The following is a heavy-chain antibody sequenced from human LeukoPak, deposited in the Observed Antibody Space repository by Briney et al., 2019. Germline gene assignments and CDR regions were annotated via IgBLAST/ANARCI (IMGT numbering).Heavy chain of an antibody. D-gene: IGHD3-10*01. V-gene: IGHV4-59*08. CDR3: ARQGPYGSGSYVTLFDP. Sequence: SETLSLTCAVYGGSFSSYYWSWIRQPPGKGLEWIGYIYYSGSTNYNPSLKSRVTISVDTSKNQFSLKLSSVTAADTAVYYCARQGPYGSGSYVTLFDPWGQGTLVTVSS. CDR1: GGSFSSYY. CDR2: IYYSGST. J-gene: IGHJ5*02.